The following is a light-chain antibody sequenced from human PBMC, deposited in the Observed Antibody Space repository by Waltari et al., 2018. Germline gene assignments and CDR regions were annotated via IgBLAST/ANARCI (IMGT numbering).Light chain of an antibody. J-gene: IGKJ3*01. Sequence: EIVLTQSPGTLSLFPGERATLSCGASETVSNNQLVWYQQKPGQAPRVLIYGTSSRAPGVPDRFSGSGSGTDFTLTITRLEPEDVAVYYCQQFAGSPTFGPGTKVAVK. V-gene: IGKV3-20*01. CDR2: GTS. CDR3: QQFAGSPT. CDR1: ETVSNNQ.